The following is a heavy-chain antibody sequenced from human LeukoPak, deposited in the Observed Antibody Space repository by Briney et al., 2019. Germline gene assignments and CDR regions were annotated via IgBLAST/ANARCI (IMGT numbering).Heavy chain of an antibody. Sequence: GASVKVSCKASGYTFTDYYIHWVRQAPGQGLEWMGIIDPSDGSASYLQKFQGRVTLMRDTSTSTVYMELSRLRSDDTAVYFCARERSVFGMVYHAFDIWGQGTMVTVSS. D-gene: IGHD3-3*01. CDR3: ARERSVFGMVYHAFDI. V-gene: IGHV1-46*01. CDR1: GYTFTDYY. CDR2: IDPSDGSA. J-gene: IGHJ3*02.